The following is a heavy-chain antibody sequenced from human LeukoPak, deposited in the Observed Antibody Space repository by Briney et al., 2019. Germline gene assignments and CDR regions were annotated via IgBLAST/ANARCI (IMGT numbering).Heavy chain of an antibody. D-gene: IGHD3-3*01. CDR2: ISDRGGNT. V-gene: IGHV3-23*01. CDR3: AKGYYDFWSGYVDY. J-gene: IGHJ4*02. Sequence: PGGSLRLSCAASGFTFSSYEMNWVRQAPGKGLEWVSTISDRGGNTYYADSVKGRFTISRDNSKNTLYLQMNSLRAEDTAVYYCAKGYYDFWSGYVDYWGQGTLVTVSS. CDR1: GFTFSSYE.